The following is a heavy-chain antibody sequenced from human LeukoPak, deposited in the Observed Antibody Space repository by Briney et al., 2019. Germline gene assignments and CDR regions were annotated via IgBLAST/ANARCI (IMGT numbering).Heavy chain of an antibody. D-gene: IGHD3-22*01. CDR3: ARDRGIVAPYYFDY. Sequence: GASVKVSCKASGYAFTSYGISWVRQAPGQGLEWMGWISAYKGNTNYAQKLQGRVTMTTDTSTSTAYMELRSPRSDDTAVYYCARDRGIVAPYYFDYWGQGTLVTVSS. CDR1: GYAFTSYG. CDR2: ISAYKGNT. J-gene: IGHJ4*02. V-gene: IGHV1-18*01.